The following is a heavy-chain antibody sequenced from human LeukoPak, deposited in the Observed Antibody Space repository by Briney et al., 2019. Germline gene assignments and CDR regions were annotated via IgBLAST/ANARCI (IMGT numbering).Heavy chain of an antibody. V-gene: IGHV3-48*03. CDR3: ARSDSSGYSIFFDY. J-gene: IGHJ4*02. CDR2: ISSSGSTI. CDR1: GFTFSSYE. D-gene: IGHD3-22*01. Sequence: GGSLRLSCAASGFTFSSYEMNWVRQAPGEGLEWVSYISSSGSTIYYADSVKGRFTISRDNAKNSLYLQMNSLRAEDTAVYYCARSDSSGYSIFFDYWGQGTLVTVSS.